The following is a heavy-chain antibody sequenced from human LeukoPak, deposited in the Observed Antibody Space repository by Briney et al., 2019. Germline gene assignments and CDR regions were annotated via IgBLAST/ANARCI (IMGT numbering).Heavy chain of an antibody. CDR2: IYYSGST. V-gene: IGHV4-59*08. CDR3: ARLTWGFWFDT. Sequence: SETLSLTCTVSGGSISSYYWSWIRQPPGKGLEWIGYIYYSGSTNYNPSLKSRVTISVDTSKNQFSLKLSSVTAADTAVYYCARLTWGFWFDTWGQGTLVTVSS. CDR1: GGSISSYY. D-gene: IGHD7-27*01. J-gene: IGHJ5*02.